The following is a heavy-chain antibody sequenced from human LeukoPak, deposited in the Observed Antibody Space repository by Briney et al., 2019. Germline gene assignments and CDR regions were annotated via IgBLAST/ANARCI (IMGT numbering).Heavy chain of an antibody. V-gene: IGHV1-69*13. CDR3: AVIAAAGTRDY. D-gene: IGHD6-13*01. CDR1: GGTFSSYA. CDR2: IIPIFGTA. Sequence: GASVKVSCKASGGTFSSYAISWVRQAPGQGLEWMGGIIPIFGTANYAQKFQGRVTITADEFTSTAYMELSSLRSEDTAVYYCAVIAAAGTRDYWGQGTLVTVSS. J-gene: IGHJ4*02.